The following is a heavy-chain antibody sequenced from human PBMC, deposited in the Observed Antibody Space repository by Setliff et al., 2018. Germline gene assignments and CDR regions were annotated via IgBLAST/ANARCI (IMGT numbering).Heavy chain of an antibody. Sequence: GGSLRLSCAASGFTFSRYWMSWVRQAPGKGLEWVANIKQDGSEKYYVDSVKGRFTISRDNSKNTLYLQMNSLRAEDTAVYYCATSRGLWFGELDFEYWGQGTLVTVSS. CDR2: IKQDGSEK. CDR3: ATSRGLWFGELDFEY. V-gene: IGHV3-7*03. CDR1: GFTFSRYW. J-gene: IGHJ4*02. D-gene: IGHD3-10*01.